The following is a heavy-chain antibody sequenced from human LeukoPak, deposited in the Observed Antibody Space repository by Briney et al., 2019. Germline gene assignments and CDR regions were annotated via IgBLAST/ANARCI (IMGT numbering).Heavy chain of an antibody. Sequence: PSETLSLTCTVSGGSISNYYWSWIRQPPGKGLEWIGYIYYSGSTNYNPSLKSRVTISVDTSKNQFSLKLSSVTAADTAVYYCARTDYGDYDYYYYYMYVWGKGTTVTVSS. D-gene: IGHD4-17*01. CDR1: GGSISNYY. J-gene: IGHJ6*03. CDR2: IYYSGST. V-gene: IGHV4-59*01. CDR3: ARTDYGDYDYYYYYMYV.